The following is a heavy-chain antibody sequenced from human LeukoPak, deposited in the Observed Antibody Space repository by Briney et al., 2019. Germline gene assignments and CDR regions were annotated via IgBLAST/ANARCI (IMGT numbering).Heavy chain of an antibody. D-gene: IGHD1-1*01. CDR1: GGSICSGGYY. CDR3: AGPRVTTAYYFDY. CDR2: INHSGST. J-gene: IGHJ4*02. V-gene: IGHV4-30-2*01. Sequence: SQTLSLTCIVSGGSICSGGYYWSWIRQPPGKGLEWIGEINHSGSTNYNPSLKSRVTISVDTSKNQFSLKLSSVTAADTAVYYCAGPRVTTAYYFDYWGQGTLVTVSS.